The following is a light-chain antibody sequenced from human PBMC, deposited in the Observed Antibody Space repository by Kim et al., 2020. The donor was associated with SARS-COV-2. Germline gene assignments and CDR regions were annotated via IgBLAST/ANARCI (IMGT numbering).Light chain of an antibody. CDR1: QSVSNY. J-gene: IGKJ2*03. Sequence: SVSPGERATLSCRASQSVSNYLAWYQQKPGQAPRLLIYDVSKRATGIPVRFSGSGSGTDFTLTISSLEPEDFAVYYCQQRSNWRYSFGQGTKLEI. CDR3: QQRSNWRYS. V-gene: IGKV3-11*01. CDR2: DVS.